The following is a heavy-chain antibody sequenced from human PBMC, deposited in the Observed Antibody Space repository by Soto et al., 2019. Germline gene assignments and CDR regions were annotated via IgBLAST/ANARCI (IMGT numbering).Heavy chain of an antibody. D-gene: IGHD2-15*01. Sequence: SETLSLTCAVSGGSISSSHWWTWVRQPPGKGLEWIGEIYHSGSTNYNPSLKSRVTISVDKSKNQFSLNLRSATAADTAVYYCARDICSGASCPLGYWGQGTPVTVSS. J-gene: IGHJ4*02. CDR3: ARDICSGASCPLGY. CDR1: GGSISSSHW. V-gene: IGHV4-4*02. CDR2: IYHSGST.